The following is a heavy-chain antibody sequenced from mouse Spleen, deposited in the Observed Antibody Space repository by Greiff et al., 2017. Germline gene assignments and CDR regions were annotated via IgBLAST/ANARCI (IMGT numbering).Heavy chain of an antibody. CDR1: GYSITSGYY. CDR2: ISYDGSN. D-gene: IGHD1-1*01. V-gene: IGHV3-6*01. CDR3: ASNYYGSSAWFAY. Sequence: EVQLQESGPGLVKPSQSLSLTCSVTGYSITSGYYWNWIRQFPGNKLEWMGYISYDGSNNYNPSLKNRISITRDTSKNQFFLKLNSVTTEDTATYYCASNYYGSSAWFAYWGQGTLVTVSA. J-gene: IGHJ3*01.